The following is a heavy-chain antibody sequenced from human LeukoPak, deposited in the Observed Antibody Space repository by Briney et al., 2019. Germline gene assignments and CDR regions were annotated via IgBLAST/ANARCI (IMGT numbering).Heavy chain of an antibody. CDR3: ASSHLRNYGDYLLLFDY. J-gene: IGHJ4*02. CDR1: GGTFSSYA. V-gene: IGHV1-69*01. Sequence: ASVKVSCKASGGTFSSYAISWVRQAPGQGLEWMGGIIPIFGTANYAQKFQGRVTITADESTSTAYMERSSLRSEDTAVYYCASSHLRNYGDYLLLFDYWGQGTLVTVSS. CDR2: IIPIFGTA. D-gene: IGHD4-17*01.